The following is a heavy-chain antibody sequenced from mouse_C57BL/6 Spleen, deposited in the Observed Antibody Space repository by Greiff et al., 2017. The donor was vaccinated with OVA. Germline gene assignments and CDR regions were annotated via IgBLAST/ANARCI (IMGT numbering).Heavy chain of an antibody. D-gene: IGHD2-3*01. J-gene: IGHJ4*01. V-gene: IGHV1-26*01. CDR1: GYTFTDYY. Sequence: EVQLQQSGPELVKPGASVKISCKASGYTFTDYYMNWVKQSHGKSLEWIGDINPNNGGTSYNQKFKGKATLTVDKSSSTAYMELRSLTSEDSAVYYCARSQDVYYDYYAIDYWGQGTSVTVSS. CDR2: INPNNGGT. CDR3: ARSQDVYYDYYAIDY.